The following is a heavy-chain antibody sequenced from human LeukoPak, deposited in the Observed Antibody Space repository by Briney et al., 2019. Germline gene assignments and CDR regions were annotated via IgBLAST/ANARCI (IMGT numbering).Heavy chain of an antibody. CDR1: GFSFSSFE. Sequence: GGSLRLSCLVSGFSFSSFEMNWVRRAPGKGLEWVLYISSRFDVHYADSVKGRFTISRDNARDSLYLQMNSLTADDTAIYYCARSLSGFITDPFFDQWGQGALVTVSS. V-gene: IGHV3-48*03. J-gene: IGHJ4*02. CDR2: ISSRFDV. D-gene: IGHD5-12*01. CDR3: ARSLSGFITDPFFDQ.